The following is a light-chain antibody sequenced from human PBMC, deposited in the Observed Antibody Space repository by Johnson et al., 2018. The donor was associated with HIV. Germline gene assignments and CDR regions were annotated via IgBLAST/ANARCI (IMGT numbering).Light chain of an antibody. V-gene: IGLV1-51*01. CDR1: DSNIGNNY. CDR3: GPWDSSLSAGGFV. Sequence: QSVLTQPPSVSAAPGQKVTISCFGSDSNIGNNYVSWYQQVPGTAPKLLIYDNDKRPSGIPDRFSGSKSGTSATLGITGLQTGDEAAYYCGPWDSSLSAGGFVFGTGTKVTVL. CDR2: DND. J-gene: IGLJ1*01.